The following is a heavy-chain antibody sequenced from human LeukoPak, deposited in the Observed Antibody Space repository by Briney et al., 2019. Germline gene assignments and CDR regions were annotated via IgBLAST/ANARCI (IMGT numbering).Heavy chain of an antibody. CDR3: ARVRDGYYYYYYMDV. D-gene: IGHD5-24*01. Sequence: PGGSLRLSCAASGFTFDDYGMSWVRQAPGKGLEWVSGINWNGGSTGYADSVKGRFTISRDNAKNSPYLQMNSLRAEDTALYYCARVRDGYYYYYYMDVWGKGTPVTVSS. V-gene: IGHV3-20*04. J-gene: IGHJ6*03. CDR2: INWNGGST. CDR1: GFTFDDYG.